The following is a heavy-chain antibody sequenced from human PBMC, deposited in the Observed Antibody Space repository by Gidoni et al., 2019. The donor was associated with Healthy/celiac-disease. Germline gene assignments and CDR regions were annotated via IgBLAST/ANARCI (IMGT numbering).Heavy chain of an antibody. D-gene: IGHD3-16*01. Sequence: QVQLQESGPGLGKPSETLSLTYTVTGGSISSYYWSWIRQPPGNGLEWIGYIYYSGSTNYNPSLKSRVTISVDTSKNQFSLKLSSVTAADTAVYYCARLGGATGWAFDIWGQGTMVTVSS. V-gene: IGHV4-59*08. CDR3: ARLGGATGWAFDI. CDR2: IYYSGST. CDR1: GGSISSYY. J-gene: IGHJ3*02.